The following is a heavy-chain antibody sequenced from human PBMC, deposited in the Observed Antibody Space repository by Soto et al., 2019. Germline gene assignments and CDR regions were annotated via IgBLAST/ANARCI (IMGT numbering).Heavy chain of an antibody. V-gene: IGHV1-69*01. CDR2: IIPIFGTA. J-gene: IGHJ5*02. CDR1: GGTFSIYA. Sequence: QVQLVQSGAEVKKPGSSVKVSCKASGGTFSIYAISWVRQAPGQGLEWMGGIIPIFGTANYAQKFQGRVTITADESTSTDYMELSSRRSEDTALYYCARTTIRAQRNWFDPWGQGTLVTVSS. CDR3: ARTTIRAQRNWFDP. D-gene: IGHD3-9*01.